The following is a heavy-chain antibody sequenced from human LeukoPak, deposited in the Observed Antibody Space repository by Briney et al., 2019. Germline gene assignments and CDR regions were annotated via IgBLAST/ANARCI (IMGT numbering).Heavy chain of an antibody. Sequence: PGGSLRLSCAASGFTFSSYNMNWVRQAPGKGLEWVSYISYSSSTIYYADSVKGRFTISRDNAKSSLYLQMNSLRAEDTAVYYCARGGYGSGSYPDWGQGTLVTVSS. CDR1: GFTFSSYN. J-gene: IGHJ4*02. CDR3: ARGGYGSGSYPD. D-gene: IGHD3-10*01. CDR2: ISYSSSTI. V-gene: IGHV3-48*01.